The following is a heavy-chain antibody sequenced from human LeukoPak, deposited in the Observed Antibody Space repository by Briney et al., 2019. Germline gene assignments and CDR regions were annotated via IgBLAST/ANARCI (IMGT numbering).Heavy chain of an antibody. CDR1: GFTFSNYW. Sequence: LGGSLRLSCAASGFTFSNYWRNWVRLAPGKGLEWLANIKKDGSEMYYVDSVKGRFAVSRDNAKNSLYLPMNSLRAEDTAAYYCASCRSDDTSAYCAFDIWGQGTMVIVSS. V-gene: IGHV3-7*01. CDR3: ASCRSDDTSAYCAFDI. J-gene: IGHJ3*02. CDR2: IKKDGSEM. D-gene: IGHD3-22*01.